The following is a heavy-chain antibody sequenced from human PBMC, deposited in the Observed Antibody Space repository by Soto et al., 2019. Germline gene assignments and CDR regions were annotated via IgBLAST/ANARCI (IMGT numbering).Heavy chain of an antibody. Sequence: QVQLVQSGAEVKKPGASVKVSCKASGYTFTSHGISWVRQAPGQGLEWMGWINAYDGNTNYAQKLQGRVTMTTDRSTSTAYMELRSLRSDDTAVYYCATTVSYNWFDPWGQGTLVTVSS. CDR2: INAYDGNT. V-gene: IGHV1-18*01. CDR1: GYTFTSHG. D-gene: IGHD6-6*01. J-gene: IGHJ5*02. CDR3: ATTVSYNWFDP.